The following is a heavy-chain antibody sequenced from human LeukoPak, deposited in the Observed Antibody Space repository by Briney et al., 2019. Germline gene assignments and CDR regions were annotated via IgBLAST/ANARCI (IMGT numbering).Heavy chain of an antibody. Sequence: PVWSPRLSCAPPRFIFINYGMQWVRQAPDKGLGWVEAKSQVGKVKYYAESVNCGFTNTRAQAMCTQYLQMNSLRVEDTGLYYCAKESTERSARSFDYWGQGTLVTVSP. CDR1: RFIFINYG. CDR2: KSQVGKVK. V-gene: IGHV3-30*18. D-gene: IGHD2-2*01. CDR3: AKESTERSARSFDY. J-gene: IGHJ4*02.